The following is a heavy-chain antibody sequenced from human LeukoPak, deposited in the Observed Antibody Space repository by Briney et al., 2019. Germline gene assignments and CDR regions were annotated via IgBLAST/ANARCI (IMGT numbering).Heavy chain of an antibody. CDR1: GGSISSYY. D-gene: IGHD1-14*01. V-gene: IGHV4-59*01. Sequence: KSSETLSLTCTVSGGSISSYYWGWIRQPPGKGLEWIGYIYYSGSTNYNPSLKSRVTISVDTSKNQFSLKLSSVTAADTAVYYCARAANRVPQDWGQGTLVTVSS. CDR3: ARAANRVPQD. CDR2: IYYSGST. J-gene: IGHJ4*02.